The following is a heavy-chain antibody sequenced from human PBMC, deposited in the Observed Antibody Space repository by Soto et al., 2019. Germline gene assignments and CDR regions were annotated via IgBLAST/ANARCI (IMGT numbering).Heavy chain of an antibody. CDR2: ISGSGFKK. D-gene: IGHD1-26*01. J-gene: IGHJ5*02. V-gene: IGHV3-23*01. Sequence: AGGSLRLSCAASGFTFSSYAMTWVRQAPGKGLEWIASISGSGFKKYYADSVKGRFTISRDNSKSTVYLELNNLSAEDTAVYHCAKNQGVELVPLATVDWFDPWGQGSVVTVS. CDR1: GFTFSSYA. CDR3: AKNQGVELVPLATVDWFDP.